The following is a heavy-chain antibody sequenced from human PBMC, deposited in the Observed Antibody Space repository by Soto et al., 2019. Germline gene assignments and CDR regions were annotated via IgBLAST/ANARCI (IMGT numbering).Heavy chain of an antibody. CDR1: GFTFSSYS. Sequence: EVQLVESGGGLVQPGGSLRLSCAASGFTFSSYSMIWVRQAPGKGLEWVSYISSSSSTIYYADSVKGRFTISRDNAKNSLYLQMNSLRAEDTAVYYCARDLATTAGWVSFNYYYYYMDVWGKGTTVTVSS. CDR3: ARDLATTAGWVSFNYYYYYMDV. D-gene: IGHD4-17*01. CDR2: ISSSSSTI. J-gene: IGHJ6*03. V-gene: IGHV3-48*01.